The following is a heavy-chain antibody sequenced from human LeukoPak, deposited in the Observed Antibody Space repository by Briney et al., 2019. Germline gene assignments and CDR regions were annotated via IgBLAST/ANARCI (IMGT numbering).Heavy chain of an antibody. J-gene: IGHJ6*02. V-gene: IGHV1-8*01. CDR3: ARLASSSWPLYYYYGMDV. Sequence: GASVKVSCKASGYTFTSYDINWVRQATGQGLEWMGWMNPNSANTGYAQKFQGRVTMTRNTSISTAYMELSSLRSEDTDVYYCARLASSSWPLYYYYGMDVWGQGTTVAVSS. CDR1: GYTFTSYD. CDR2: MNPNSANT. D-gene: IGHD6-13*01.